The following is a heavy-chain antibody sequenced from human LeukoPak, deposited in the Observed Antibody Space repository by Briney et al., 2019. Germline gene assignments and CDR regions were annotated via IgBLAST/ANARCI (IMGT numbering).Heavy chain of an antibody. Sequence: PGGSLRLSCAASGFTFSSYAMSWVRQAPGKGLEWVSAISGSGGSTYYADSVKGRFTISRDNSKNTLYLQMNSLRAEDTAVYYCAKDPRNSYYYGSGSSPDFDYWGQGTLVTVSS. CDR3: AKDPRNSYYYGSGSSPDFDY. D-gene: IGHD3-10*01. CDR1: GFTFSSYA. CDR2: ISGSGGST. V-gene: IGHV3-23*01. J-gene: IGHJ4*02.